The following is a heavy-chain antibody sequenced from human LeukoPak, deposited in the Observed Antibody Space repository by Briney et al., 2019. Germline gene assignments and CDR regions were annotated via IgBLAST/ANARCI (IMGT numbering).Heavy chain of an antibody. CDR2: TSHDETTK. V-gene: IGHV3-30*04. CDR1: RFTFSSYA. D-gene: IGHD3-16*02. CDR3: TRERRGSYHAFDY. J-gene: IGHJ4*02. Sequence: GGSLRLSCAASRFTFSSYAMHWVRQAPGKGLEWVAVTSHDETTKVYADSVKGRFTISRDNAKNSVVLQMNSLRTEDTAVYYCTRERRGSYHAFDYWGQGTLVTVSS.